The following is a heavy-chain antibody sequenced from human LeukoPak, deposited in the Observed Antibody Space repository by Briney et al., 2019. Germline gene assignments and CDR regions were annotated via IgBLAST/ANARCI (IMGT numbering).Heavy chain of an antibody. CDR3: ARALLPTVNYFDY. Sequence: NTSETLSLTCAVYGGSFSGYYWSWIRQPPGKGLEWIGEINHSGSTNYNPSLKSRVTISVDTSKNQFSLKLSSVTAADTAVYYCARALLPTVNYFDYWGQGTLVTVSS. CDR1: GGSFSGYY. D-gene: IGHD4-17*01. V-gene: IGHV4-34*01. CDR2: INHSGST. J-gene: IGHJ4*02.